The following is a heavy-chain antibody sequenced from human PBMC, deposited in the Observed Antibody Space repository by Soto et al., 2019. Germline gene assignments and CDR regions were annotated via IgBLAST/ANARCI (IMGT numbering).Heavy chain of an antibody. J-gene: IGHJ4*02. V-gene: IGHV1-18*01. D-gene: IGHD6-6*01. CDR2: ISGYNGNT. CDR3: AREGQLGY. CDR1: GYTFSSYG. Sequence: QVQLVQSGAEVKKPGASVKVSCKTSGYTFSSYGFSWVRQAPGQGLEWIGWISGYNGNTNYAQRFQGRVTMTTDTSPSTAYMELRSIRSDDTAVYYCAREGQLGYWGQGTLVTVSS.